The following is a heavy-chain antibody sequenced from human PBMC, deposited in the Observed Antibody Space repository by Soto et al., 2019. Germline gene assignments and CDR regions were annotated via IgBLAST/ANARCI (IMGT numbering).Heavy chain of an antibody. Sequence: GASVKVSCKASGYTFTSYAMHWVRQAPGRRLEWMGWINAGNGNTKYSQKFQGRVTITRDTSASTAYMELSSLRSEDTAVYYCARDNPDYGDCFDYWGQGTLVTVSS. V-gene: IGHV1-3*01. D-gene: IGHD4-17*01. CDR3: ARDNPDYGDCFDY. J-gene: IGHJ4*02. CDR1: GYTFTSYA. CDR2: INAGNGNT.